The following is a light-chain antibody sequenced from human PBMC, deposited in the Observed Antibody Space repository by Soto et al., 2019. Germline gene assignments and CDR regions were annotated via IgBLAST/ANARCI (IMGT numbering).Light chain of an antibody. CDR1: QSISSSY. V-gene: IGKV3D-7*01. J-gene: IGKJ5*01. Sequence: VLTISAATVSLSPGEGATLSCRVIQSISSSYLSWYQRRPGQAPRLLIYGASTRATGIPARFSGSGSGTEFTLTISSLQSEDFAVYYCQQFHTWPPITFGQGTLLE. CDR2: GAS. CDR3: QQFHTWPPIT.